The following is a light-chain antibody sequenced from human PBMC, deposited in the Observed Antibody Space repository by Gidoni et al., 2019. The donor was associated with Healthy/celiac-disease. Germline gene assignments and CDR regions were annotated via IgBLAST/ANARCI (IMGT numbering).Light chain of an antibody. J-gene: IGKJ1*01. CDR3: QQSYSTSWT. CDR1: QSMRSY. V-gene: IGKV1-39*01. Sequence: DIQMTQPPSSLSASVGDRVTITCLASQSMRSYLNWYQQKPGKAPMLLIYAAYCLHRGVPSRFSGSRSGTDFTLTSSSLQPEDFETYYCQQSYSTSWTFGQGTKVEIK. CDR2: AAY.